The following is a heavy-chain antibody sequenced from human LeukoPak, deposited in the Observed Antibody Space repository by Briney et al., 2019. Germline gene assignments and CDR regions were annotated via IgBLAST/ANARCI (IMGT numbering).Heavy chain of an antibody. CDR2: INPCGVST. Sequence: ASVKVSCKASGYTFTNYYMNWVRQAPGQGREWMGIINPCGVSTTYAQKFQGRVTMTSDTSTSTVHMELSSLRSEDTAVYYCARGDDSWYFDVWGRGTLVTVSS. J-gene: IGHJ2*01. CDR3: ARGDDSWYFDV. D-gene: IGHD3-22*01. CDR1: GYTFTNYY. V-gene: IGHV1-46*01.